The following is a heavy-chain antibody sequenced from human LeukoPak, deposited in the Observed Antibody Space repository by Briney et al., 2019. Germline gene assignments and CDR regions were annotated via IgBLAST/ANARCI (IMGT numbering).Heavy chain of an antibody. CDR1: GGSISSYY. Sequence: KSSETLSLTCTVSGGSISSYYWSWIRQPAGKGLEWIGRIYTSGSTNYNPSLKSRVTMSVDTSKNQFSLKLSSVTAADTAVYYCARGDIAVAGRHDAFDIWGQGTMVTVSS. CDR2: IYTSGST. D-gene: IGHD6-19*01. CDR3: ARGDIAVAGRHDAFDI. J-gene: IGHJ3*02. V-gene: IGHV4-4*07.